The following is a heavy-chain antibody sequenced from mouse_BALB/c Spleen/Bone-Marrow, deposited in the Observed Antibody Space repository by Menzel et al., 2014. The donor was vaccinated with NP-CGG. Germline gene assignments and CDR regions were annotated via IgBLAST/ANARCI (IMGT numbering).Heavy chain of an antibody. CDR3: ARGSPLYAMDY. CDR2: INPSTGYT. D-gene: IGHD1-1*01. CDR1: GYTFTSYW. Sequence: VQLQESGAELAKPGASVKMSCKASGYTFTSYWMHWVKQRPGQGLEWIGYINPSTGYTDYNQKFNDKATLTAGKSSSTAYMQLSSLTSKDSAVYYCARGSPLYAMDYWGQGTSVTVSS. J-gene: IGHJ4*01. V-gene: IGHV1-7*01.